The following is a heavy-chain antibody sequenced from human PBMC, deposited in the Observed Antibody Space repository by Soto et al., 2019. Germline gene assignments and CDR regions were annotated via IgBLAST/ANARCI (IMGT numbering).Heavy chain of an antibody. J-gene: IGHJ6*02. CDR3: TRASSDRNHMEV. Sequence: EVQLLESGGGLVQPGGSLRLPCAASGFTFGNFVMRWVRQTPGKGLEWVSTITESGGDTYYTDSVKGRFTISRDNSKNTLYLQMTSLRAEDTALYYCTRASSDRNHMEVWGPGTTVTVSS. V-gene: IGHV3-23*01. CDR2: ITESGGDT. CDR1: GFTFGNFV.